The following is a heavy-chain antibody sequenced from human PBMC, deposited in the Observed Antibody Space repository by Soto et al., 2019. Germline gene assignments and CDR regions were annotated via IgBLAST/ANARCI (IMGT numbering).Heavy chain of an antibody. D-gene: IGHD6-6*01. CDR2: INSDGSST. CDR3: ARDSPPSLVSYYYYMDV. CDR1: GFTFSSYW. V-gene: IGHV3-74*01. Sequence: GGSLRLSCAASGFTFSSYWMHWVRQAPGKGLVWVSRINSDGSSTSYADSVKGRFTISRDNAKNTLYLQMNSLRAEDTAVYYCARDSPPSLVSYYYYMDVWGKGTTVTVSS. J-gene: IGHJ6*03.